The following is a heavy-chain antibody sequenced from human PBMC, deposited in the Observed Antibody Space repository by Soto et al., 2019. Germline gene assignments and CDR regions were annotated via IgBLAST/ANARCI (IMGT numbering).Heavy chain of an antibody. CDR1: GFTFSDHY. Sequence: EVQLAASGGGLVQPGVSLRLYCAASGFTFSDHYMDWVRQSPGKGLEWVGRSRDKVHSHTTEYVASVKGRFTISRGDSENSLYLQMNSLKTEDTAVYYCARVVVSTGYFDYWGQGTLVTVSS. V-gene: IGHV3-72*01. D-gene: IGHD5-12*01. CDR2: SRDKVHSHTT. J-gene: IGHJ4*02. CDR3: ARVVVSTGYFDY.